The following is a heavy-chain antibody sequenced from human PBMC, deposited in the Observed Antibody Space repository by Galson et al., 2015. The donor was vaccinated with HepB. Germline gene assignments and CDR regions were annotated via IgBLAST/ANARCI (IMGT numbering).Heavy chain of an antibody. CDR3: ARGKTDYGDYRWFDP. J-gene: IGHJ5*02. V-gene: IGHV7-4-1*02. CDR1: GYTFTSYA. CDR2: INTNTGNP. Sequence: SVKVSCKASGYTFTSYAMNWVRQAPGQGLEWMGWINTNTGNPTYAQGFTGRFVFSLDTSVSTAYLQISSLKAEDTAEYYCARGKTDYGDYRWFDPWGQGTLVTVSS. D-gene: IGHD4-17*01.